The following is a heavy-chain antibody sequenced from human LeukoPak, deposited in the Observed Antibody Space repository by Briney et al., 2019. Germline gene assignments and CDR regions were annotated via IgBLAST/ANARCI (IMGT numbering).Heavy chain of an antibody. D-gene: IGHD4-17*01. V-gene: IGHV3-30*18. CDR2: ISYDGSNK. CDR3: AKGVTTGY. Sequence: SLSLSCAVAGFTFSSYGIRWVRQAPGKGLEWVAVISYDGSNKYYADSVKGRFTIPRDNSKNTLYLQMDSLRAEDTAVYYCAKGVTTGYWGQGTLVTVSS. J-gene: IGHJ4*02. CDR1: GFTFSSYG.